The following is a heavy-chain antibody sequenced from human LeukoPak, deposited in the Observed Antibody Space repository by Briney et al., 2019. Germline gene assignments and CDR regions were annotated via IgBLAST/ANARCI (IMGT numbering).Heavy chain of an antibody. J-gene: IGHJ4*02. CDR1: GYSISSGYY. CDR3: ARVGVVERFDY. CDR2: IYHSGST. Sequence: PSETLSLTCAVSGYSISSGYYWGWIRQPPGKGLEWIGSIYHSGSTYYNPSLKSRVTMSVDTSKNQFSLKLSSVTAADTAVYYCARVGVVERFDYWGQGTLVTVSS. D-gene: IGHD3-22*01. V-gene: IGHV4-38-2*01.